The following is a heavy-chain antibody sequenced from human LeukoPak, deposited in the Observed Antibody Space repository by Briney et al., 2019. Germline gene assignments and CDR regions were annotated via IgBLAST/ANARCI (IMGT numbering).Heavy chain of an antibody. Sequence: PGGSLRLSCAASGFTVSSNYMIWVRQAPGKGLEWVSVIYSGCSTYYADSVKGRFTISRDNSKNTLYLQMNSLRAEDTAVYYCASYDFWSGYQSTMDVWGQGTTVTVSS. V-gene: IGHV3-53*01. CDR3: ASYDFWSGYQSTMDV. J-gene: IGHJ6*02. D-gene: IGHD3-3*01. CDR1: GFTVSSNY. CDR2: IYSGCST.